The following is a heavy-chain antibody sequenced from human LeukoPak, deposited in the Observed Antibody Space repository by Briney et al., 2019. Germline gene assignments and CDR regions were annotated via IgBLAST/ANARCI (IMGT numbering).Heavy chain of an antibody. V-gene: IGHV1-46*01. Sequence: ASVKVSCKASGYTFTSYYMHWVRQAPGQGLEWVGIINPSGGSTSYAQKFQGRVTMTRDTSTSTVYTELSSLRSEDTAVYYCATHRVGAGAFDYWGQGTLVTVSS. CDR1: GYTFTSYY. CDR2: INPSGGST. J-gene: IGHJ4*02. D-gene: IGHD6-19*01. CDR3: ATHRVGAGAFDY.